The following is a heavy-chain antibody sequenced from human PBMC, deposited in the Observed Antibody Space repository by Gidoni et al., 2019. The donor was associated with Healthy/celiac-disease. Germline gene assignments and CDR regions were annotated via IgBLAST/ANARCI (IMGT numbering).Heavy chain of an antibody. CDR2: IYHSGST. Sequence: QLQLQESGSGLVKPSQTLSPTCAVAGGSTSSGGYSWSWIRQPPGKGLEWIGYIYHSGSTYYNPSLKSRVTISVDRSKNQFSLKLSSVTAADTAVYYCARGGGLISGGYYPLDYWGQGTLVTVSS. CDR3: ARGGGLISGGYYPLDY. D-gene: IGHD3-22*01. J-gene: IGHJ4*02. CDR1: GGSTSSGGYS. V-gene: IGHV4-30-2*01.